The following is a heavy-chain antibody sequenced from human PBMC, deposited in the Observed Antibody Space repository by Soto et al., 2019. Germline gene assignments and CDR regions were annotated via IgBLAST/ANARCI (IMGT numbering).Heavy chain of an antibody. V-gene: IGHV1-69*01. CDR2: IIPIFGTA. Sequence: QVQLVQSGAEVKKPGSSVKVSCKASGGTFSTYAISWVRQAPGQGLEWMGGIIPIFGTANYAQNFQGRVTITADESTSTAYMELSSLRSEDTAVYYCNGYGIGDYYYCYGMDVWGHGTTVTVSS. J-gene: IGHJ6*02. CDR1: GGTFSTYA. CDR3: NGYGIGDYYYCYGMDV. D-gene: IGHD5-12*01.